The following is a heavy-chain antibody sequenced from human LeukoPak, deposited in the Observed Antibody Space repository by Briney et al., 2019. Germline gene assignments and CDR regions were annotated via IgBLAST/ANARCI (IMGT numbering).Heavy chain of an antibody. J-gene: IGHJ5*02. CDR3: ARASRRVPGWFDP. CDR1: GYTFTSYY. V-gene: IGHV1-18*04. CDR2: ISAYNGNT. D-gene: IGHD3-10*01. Sequence: ASVKVSCKASGYTFTSYYMHWVRQAPGQGLEWMGWISAYNGNTNYAQKLQGRVTMTTDTSTSTAYMELRSLRSDDTAVYYCARASRRVPGWFDPWGQGTLVTVSS.